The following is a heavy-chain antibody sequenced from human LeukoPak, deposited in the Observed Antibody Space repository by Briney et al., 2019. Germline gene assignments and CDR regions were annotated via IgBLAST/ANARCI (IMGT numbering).Heavy chain of an antibody. CDR2: MSPNSGDT. V-gene: IGHV1-8*01. J-gene: IGHJ5*02. CDR3: ARAFGVLGGLNWFDP. CDR1: GYTFTSYD. Sequence: VASVKVSCKASGYTFTSYDFNWVRQATGQRPEWMGWMSPNSGDTGYAQKFQDRVTMTRNTSISTAYMELSSLRSDDTGVYYCARAFGVLGGLNWFDPWGQGTLATVSS. D-gene: IGHD3-10*01.